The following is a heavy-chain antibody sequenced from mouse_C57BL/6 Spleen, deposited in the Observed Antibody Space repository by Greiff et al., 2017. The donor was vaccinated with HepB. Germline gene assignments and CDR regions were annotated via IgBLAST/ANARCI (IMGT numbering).Heavy chain of an antibody. J-gene: IGHJ1*03. CDR3: ARSLITTVVATDWYFDV. CDR1: GYTFTSYW. Sequence: QVQLKESGAELAKPGASVKLSCKASGYTFTSYWMHWVKQRPGQGLEWIGYINPSSGYTKYNQKFKDKATLTADKSSSTAYMQLSSLTYEDSAVYYCARSLITTVVATDWYFDVWGTGTTVTVSS. D-gene: IGHD1-1*01. CDR2: INPSSGYT. V-gene: IGHV1-7*01.